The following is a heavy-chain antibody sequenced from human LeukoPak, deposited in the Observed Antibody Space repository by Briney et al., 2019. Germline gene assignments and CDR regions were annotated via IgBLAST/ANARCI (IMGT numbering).Heavy chain of an antibody. Sequence: PGGSLRLSCAASGFTVSSNYMSWVRQAPGKGLEWVSAISGSGGSTYYADSVKGRFTISRDNSKNTLYLQMNSLRAEDTAVYYCAKTARLVVVTATPPGYYFDYWGQGTLVTVSS. CDR1: GFTVSSNY. CDR2: ISGSGGST. CDR3: AKTARLVVVTATPPGYYFDY. J-gene: IGHJ4*02. V-gene: IGHV3-23*01. D-gene: IGHD2-21*02.